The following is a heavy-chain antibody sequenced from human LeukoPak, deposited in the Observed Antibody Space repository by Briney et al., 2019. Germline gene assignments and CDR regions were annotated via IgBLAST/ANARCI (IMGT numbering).Heavy chain of an antibody. CDR3: ARDKIVGATNFDY. Sequence: NPGGSLRLSCAASGFTFSDYYMSWIRQAPGKGLEWVSYISSSGSTIYYADSVKGRFTISRDNAKNSLYLQMNSLRAEDTAVYYCARDKIVGATNFDYWGQGTLVTVSS. J-gene: IGHJ4*02. D-gene: IGHD1-26*01. V-gene: IGHV3-11*04. CDR2: ISSSGSTI. CDR1: GFTFSDYY.